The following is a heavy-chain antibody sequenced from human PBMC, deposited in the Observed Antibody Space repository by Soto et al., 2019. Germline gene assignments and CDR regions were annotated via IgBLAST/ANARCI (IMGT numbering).Heavy chain of an antibody. J-gene: IGHJ6*02. CDR1: GGSISSSNW. V-gene: IGHV4-4*02. D-gene: IGHD3-10*01. CDR3: ARGQLLWFGELSEDYYYYGMDV. Sequence: SETLSLTCAVSGGSISSSNWWSWVRQPPGKGLEWIGEIYHSGSTNYNPSLKSRVTISVDKSKNQFSLKLSSVTAADTAVYYCARGQLLWFGELSEDYYYYGMDVWGQGTTVTVSS. CDR2: IYHSGST.